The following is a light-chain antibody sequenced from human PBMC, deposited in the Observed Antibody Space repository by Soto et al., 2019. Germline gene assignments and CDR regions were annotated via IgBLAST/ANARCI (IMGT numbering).Light chain of an antibody. CDR3: FSYTTSSTLV. Sequence: QSALTQPASVSGSPGQSITISRTGTSSDVGGYNYVSWYQQHPAKAPKLMIYEVSNRPSGVSHRFSGSKSGNTASLTISGLQAEDEADYYCFSYTTSSTLVFGGGTQLTVL. J-gene: IGLJ3*02. V-gene: IGLV2-14*01. CDR1: SSDVGGYNY. CDR2: EVS.